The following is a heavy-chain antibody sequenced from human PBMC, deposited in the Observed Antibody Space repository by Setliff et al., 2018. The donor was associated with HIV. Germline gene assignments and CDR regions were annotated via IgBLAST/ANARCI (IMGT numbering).Heavy chain of an antibody. CDR2: ISYRGEN. D-gene: IGHD6-19*01. Sequence: SETLSLTCTVSGGSVIISHYYWAWLRQPPGKGLEWIGSISYRGENHYNPSFMSRVAISADTSKNQYSLNLRSVTASDTAVYYCARDSGWWQIDYWGQGTLVTVSS. V-gene: IGHV4-39*02. J-gene: IGHJ4*02. CDR3: ARDSGWWQIDY. CDR1: GGSVIISHYY.